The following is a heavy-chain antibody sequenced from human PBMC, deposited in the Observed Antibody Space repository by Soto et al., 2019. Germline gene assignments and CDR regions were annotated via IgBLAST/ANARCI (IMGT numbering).Heavy chain of an antibody. J-gene: IGHJ6*02. CDR1: GASISSGGYY. V-gene: IGHV4-31*03. CDR2: IYYSGTT. CDR3: AASCVGCGGFNYYGMDV. D-gene: IGHD2-21*01. Sequence: QVQLQESGPGLVKPSQTLSLTCSVSGASISSGGYYWNWIRQHPGKGLEWIGYIYYSGTTYYNPSLTRRVTISVDTSKNQFSLKLSSVTAADTAVYYCAASCVGCGGFNYYGMDVWGQGTTVTVSS.